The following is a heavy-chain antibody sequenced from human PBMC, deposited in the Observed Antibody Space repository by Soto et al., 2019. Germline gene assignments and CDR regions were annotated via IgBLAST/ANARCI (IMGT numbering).Heavy chain of an antibody. D-gene: IGHD6-6*01. CDR3: AKRSSSSRFDY. CDR2: ISGIDVST. CDR1: GFTFSSYW. V-gene: IGHV3-23*01. J-gene: IGHJ4*02. Sequence: PGGSLRLSCAASGFTFSSYWMHWVRQDPGKGLEWVSVISGIDVSTSYADSVKGRFTISIDNSKNTLYLQMNSLRAEDTAVYYCAKRSSSSRFDYWGQGTLVTVSS.